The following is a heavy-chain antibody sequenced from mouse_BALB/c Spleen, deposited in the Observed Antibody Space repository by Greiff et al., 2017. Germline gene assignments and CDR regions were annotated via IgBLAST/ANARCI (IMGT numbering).Heavy chain of an antibody. D-gene: IGHD2-4*01. J-gene: IGHJ4*01. Sequence: EVHLVESGGGLVQPGGSLKLSCAASGFTFSSYGMSWVRQTPDKRLELVATINSNGGSTYYPDSVKGRFTISRDNAKNTLYLQMSSLKSEDTAMYYCARGGLRRDYYAMDYWGQGTSVTVSS. CDR3: ARGGLRRDYYAMDY. CDR1: GFTFSSYG. CDR2: INSNGGST. V-gene: IGHV5-6-3*01.